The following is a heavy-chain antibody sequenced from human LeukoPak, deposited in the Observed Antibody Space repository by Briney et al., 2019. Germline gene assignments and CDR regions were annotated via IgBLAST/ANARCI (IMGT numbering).Heavy chain of an antibody. CDR2: INPSGGST. J-gene: IGHJ4*02. D-gene: IGHD6-13*01. V-gene: IGHV1-46*01. CDR3: AIGIAAAGPFDY. Sequence: ASVKVPCKASGYTFTSYYMHWVRQAPGQGLGWMGIINPSGGSTSYAQKFQGRVTMTRDTSTSTVYMELSSLRSEDTAVYYCAIGIAAAGPFDYWGQGTLVTVSS. CDR1: GYTFTSYY.